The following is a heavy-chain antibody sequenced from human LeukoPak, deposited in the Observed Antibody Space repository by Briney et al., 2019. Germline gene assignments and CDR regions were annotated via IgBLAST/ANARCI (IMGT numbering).Heavy chain of an antibody. V-gene: IGHV1-8*03. J-gene: IGHJ4*02. CDR2: INGYNAIA. D-gene: IGHD5-18*01. CDR1: GYTFIEYA. Sequence: VASVKVSCKVYGYTFIEYAISWVRQAPGQGLEWVGWINGYNAIAKYEQKFQGRVTITRNTSISTAYMELSSLRSEDTAVYYCARVSGGYSSDYWGQGTLVTVSS. CDR3: ARVSGGYSSDY.